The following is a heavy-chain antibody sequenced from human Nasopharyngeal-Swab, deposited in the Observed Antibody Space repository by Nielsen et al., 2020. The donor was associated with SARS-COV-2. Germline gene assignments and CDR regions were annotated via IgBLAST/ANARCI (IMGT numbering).Heavy chain of an antibody. CDR1: GFTFRTYW. J-gene: IGHJ4*02. CDR2: IHGDGRNT. Sequence: GESLKISCAASGFTFRTYWMHWVRQAPGKGLEWISEIHGDGRNTNYADSVKGRSTISRDNAKSTLYLQMNSLRVEDTAVYYCVRDNYGVDYWGQGTRVTVSS. D-gene: IGHD3-10*01. CDR3: VRDNYGVDY. V-gene: IGHV3-74*01.